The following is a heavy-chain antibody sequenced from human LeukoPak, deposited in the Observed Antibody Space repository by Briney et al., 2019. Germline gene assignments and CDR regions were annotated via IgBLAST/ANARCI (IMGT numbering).Heavy chain of an antibody. D-gene: IGHD2-2*01. V-gene: IGHV3-21*01. CDR2: ISSSSSYI. J-gene: IGHJ4*02. CDR1: GFTFSSYS. Sequence: GGSLRLSCAASGFTFSSYSMNWVRQAPGKGLEWVSSISSSSSYIYYAYSVKGRFTISRDNAKNSLYLQMNSLRAEDTAVYYCARDEGLYQDDYFDYWGQGTLVTVSS. CDR3: ARDEGLYQDDYFDY.